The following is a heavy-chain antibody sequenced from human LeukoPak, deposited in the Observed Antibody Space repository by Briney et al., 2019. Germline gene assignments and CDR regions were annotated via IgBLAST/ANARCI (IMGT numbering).Heavy chain of an antibody. CDR1: GGSVSSSNHH. V-gene: IGHV4-39*01. J-gene: IGHJ4*02. CDR3: ASNPGSSTSWYHFDN. D-gene: IGHD6-13*01. Sequence: PSETLSLTCNVSGGSVSSSNHHWAWIRQSPGMGLEWVGTFFSTGRTSQNPDPSLKGRGTLSVDTSRNQFSLQLRSLTAADTAIFYCASNPGSSTSWYHFDNWGQGTLVTVSS. CDR2: FFSTGRT.